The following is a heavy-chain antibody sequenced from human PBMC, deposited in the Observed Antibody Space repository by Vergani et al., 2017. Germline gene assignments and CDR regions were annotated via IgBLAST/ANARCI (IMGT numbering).Heavy chain of an antibody. CDR3: ARRTYYDFRFDF. Sequence: QVQLQESGPGLVKPSETLSLTCTVSGGSVSSGSYYWSWIRQPPGKGLEWIGYIYYSGSTNYNPSLKSRVTISIDTSKNQFSLKLNSVTAADTAVYYCARRTYYDFRFDFWGQGILVTVSS. D-gene: IGHD3-3*01. CDR1: GGSVSSGSYY. V-gene: IGHV4-61*01. CDR2: IYYSGST. J-gene: IGHJ5*01.